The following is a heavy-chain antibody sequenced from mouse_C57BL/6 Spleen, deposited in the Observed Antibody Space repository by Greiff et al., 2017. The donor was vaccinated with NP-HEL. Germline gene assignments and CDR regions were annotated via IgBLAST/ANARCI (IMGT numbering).Heavy chain of an antibody. V-gene: IGHV1-54*01. CDR2: INPGSGGT. D-gene: IGHD2-2*01. Sequence: QVHVKQSGAELVRPGTSVKVSCKASGYAFTNYLIEWVKQRPGQGLEWIGVINPGSGGTNYNEKFKGKATLTADKSSSTAYMQLSSLTSEDSAVYFCARFGYDVRDYVGDRGQGTTLTVST. CDR1: GYAFTNYL. CDR3: ARFGYDVRDYVGD. J-gene: IGHJ2*01.